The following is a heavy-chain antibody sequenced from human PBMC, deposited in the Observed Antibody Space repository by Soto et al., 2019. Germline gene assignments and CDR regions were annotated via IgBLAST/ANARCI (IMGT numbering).Heavy chain of an antibody. D-gene: IGHD3-10*01. J-gene: IGHJ6*02. Sequence: QVQLQESGPGLVKPSETLSLTCTVSGGSISSYYWSWIRQPPGKGLEWIGYIYYSWSTNYNPSLKRRVTTSVDTSKNQLSPQLRSVTAADTAVYYCARGDPLLWFGEKVYYGMDVWGQGTTVTVSS. V-gene: IGHV4-59*01. CDR1: GGSISSYY. CDR2: IYYSWST. CDR3: ARGDPLLWFGEKVYYGMDV.